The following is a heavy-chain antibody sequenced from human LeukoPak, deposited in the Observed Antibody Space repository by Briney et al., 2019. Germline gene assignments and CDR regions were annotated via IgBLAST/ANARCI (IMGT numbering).Heavy chain of an antibody. V-gene: IGHV4-39*07. CDR1: GGSISSSSYY. CDR2: IYYSGST. D-gene: IGHD2-8*01. J-gene: IGHJ3*02. Sequence: NPSETLSLTCTVSGGSISSSSYYWGWIRQPPGKGLEWIGSIYYSGSTNYNPSLKSRVTISVDTSKNQFSLKLSSVTAADTAVYYCARDSSTNGAFDIWGQGTMVTVSS. CDR3: ARDSSTNGAFDI.